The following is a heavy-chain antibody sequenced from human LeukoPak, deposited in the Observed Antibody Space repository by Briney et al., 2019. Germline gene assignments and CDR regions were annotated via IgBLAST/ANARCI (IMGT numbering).Heavy chain of an antibody. D-gene: IGHD2-2*01. Sequence: PGGSLRLSCAASGFTFDDCTMHWVRQAPGKGLEWVSLISWDGGSTYYADSVKGRFTISRDNSKNSLYPQMNSLRTEDTALYYCAKAPYCSSTSCSRSHYYGMDVWGQGTTVTVSS. V-gene: IGHV3-43*01. J-gene: IGHJ6*02. CDR2: ISWDGGST. CDR3: AKAPYCSSTSCSRSHYYGMDV. CDR1: GFTFDDCT.